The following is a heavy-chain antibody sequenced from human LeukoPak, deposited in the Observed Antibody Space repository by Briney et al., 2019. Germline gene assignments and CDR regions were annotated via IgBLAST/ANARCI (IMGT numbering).Heavy chain of an antibody. D-gene: IGHD3-16*01. J-gene: IGHJ4*02. CDR3: ATTPELGVDY. CDR2: ISYDGSNK. V-gene: IGHV3-30*03. Sequence: GGSLRLSCAASGFTFSSYGMHWVRQAPGKGLEWVVVISYDGSNKYYADSVKGRFTISRDNSKNTLYLQMNSLRAEDTAVYYCATTPELGVDYWGQGTLVTVSS. CDR1: GFTFSSYG.